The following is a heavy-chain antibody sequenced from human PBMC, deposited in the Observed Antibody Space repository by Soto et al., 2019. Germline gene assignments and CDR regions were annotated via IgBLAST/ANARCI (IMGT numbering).Heavy chain of an antibody. V-gene: IGHV3-66*01. Sequence: LSLTCAASGFTVSSNYMSWVRQAPGKGLEWVSVIYSGGSTYYADSVKGRFTISRDNSKNTLYLQMNSLRAEDTAVYYCARSIWSGYSNWFDPWGQGTLVTVSS. CDR2: IYSGGST. D-gene: IGHD3-3*01. CDR3: ARSIWSGYSNWFDP. J-gene: IGHJ5*02. CDR1: GFTVSSNY.